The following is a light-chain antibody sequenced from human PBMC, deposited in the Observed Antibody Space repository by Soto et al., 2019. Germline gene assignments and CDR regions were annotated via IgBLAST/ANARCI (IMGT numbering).Light chain of an antibody. CDR2: GAS. CDR3: QKYNSAPWT. V-gene: IGKV1-27*01. Sequence: DVQMTQSPSSLSASVGDRVTITCRTSQAINSLLAWYQQKPGKVPKLLIYGASVLQSGVPSRFSGSVSGTDFTLTISSLQPEDVATYYCQKYNSAPWTFGQGTKVEIK. CDR1: QAINSL. J-gene: IGKJ1*01.